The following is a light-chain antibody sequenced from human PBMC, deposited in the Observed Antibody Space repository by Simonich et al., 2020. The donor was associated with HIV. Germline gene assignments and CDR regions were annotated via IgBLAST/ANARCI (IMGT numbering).Light chain of an antibody. Sequence: DIVMTQSLLSLPVTPGEPASISCRSSQSLLHSNGYNYLDWYRQKPGQSPQLLIYLNSNRASGVPDRFSGSGSGTDFTLKISRVEAEDVGVYYCMQALQTPYTFGQGTKLDFK. CDR3: MQALQTPYT. J-gene: IGKJ2*01. CDR1: QSLLHSNGYNY. V-gene: IGKV2-28*01. CDR2: LNS.